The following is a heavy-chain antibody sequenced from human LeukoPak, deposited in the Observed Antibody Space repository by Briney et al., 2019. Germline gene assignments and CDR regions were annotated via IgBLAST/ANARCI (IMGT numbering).Heavy chain of an antibody. D-gene: IGHD3-9*01. V-gene: IGHV1-18*01. CDR1: GYTFTSYG. CDR3: ARGDFDWLSMQNWFDP. CDR2: ISAYNGNT. J-gene: IGHJ5*02. Sequence: ASVKVSCKXSGYTFTSYGISWVRQAPGQGLERMGWISAYNGNTNYSQKLQGRVTMTTDTSTSTAYMELRSLRSDDTAVYYCARGDFDWLSMQNWFDPWGQGTLVTVSS.